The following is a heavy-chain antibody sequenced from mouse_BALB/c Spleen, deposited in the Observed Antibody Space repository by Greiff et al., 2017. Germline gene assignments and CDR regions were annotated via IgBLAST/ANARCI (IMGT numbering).Heavy chain of an antibody. Sequence: QVQLKHSGAELVRPGSSVKISCKASGYAFSSYWMNWVKQRPGQGLEWIGQIYPGDGDTNYNGKFKGKATLTADKSSSTAYMQLSSLTSEDSAVYFCARGGLLLDYGSSYAMDYWGQGTSGTVSS. CDR2: IYPGDGDT. V-gene: IGHV1-80*01. D-gene: IGHD1-1*01. J-gene: IGHJ4*01. CDR1: GYAFSSYW. CDR3: ARGGLLLDYGSSYAMDY.